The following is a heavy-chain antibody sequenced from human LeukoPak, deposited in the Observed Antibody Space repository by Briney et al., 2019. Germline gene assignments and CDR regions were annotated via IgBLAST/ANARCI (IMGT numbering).Heavy chain of an antibody. CDR2: ISGDGGAT. CDR3: AKEPRYSSSNYYYYYMDV. Sequence: GGSLRLSCAASGFTFSSYAMNWVRQAPGKGLEWVSTISGDGGATHYADSVRGRFTISRANSKNTLFMQMNSLRAEDTAVYYCAKEPRYSSSNYYYYYMDVWGKGTTVTVPS. J-gene: IGHJ6*03. D-gene: IGHD6-19*01. CDR1: GFTFSSYA. V-gene: IGHV3-23*01.